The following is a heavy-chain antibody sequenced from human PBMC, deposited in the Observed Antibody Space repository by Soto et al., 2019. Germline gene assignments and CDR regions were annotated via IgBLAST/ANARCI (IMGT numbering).Heavy chain of an antibody. CDR2: ISGSGGST. J-gene: IGHJ5*02. Sequence: GGSLRLSCAASGFTFSSYAMSWVRQAPGKGLEWVSAISGSGGSTYYADSVKGRFTISRDNSKNTPYLQMNSLRAEDTAVYYCAKVSYCSSTSCFRGPPINWFDPWGQGTLVTVSS. D-gene: IGHD2-2*01. CDR1: GFTFSSYA. CDR3: AKVSYCSSTSCFRGPPINWFDP. V-gene: IGHV3-23*01.